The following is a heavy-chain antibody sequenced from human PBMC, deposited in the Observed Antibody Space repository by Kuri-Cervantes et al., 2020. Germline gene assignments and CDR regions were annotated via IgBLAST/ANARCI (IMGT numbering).Heavy chain of an antibody. Sequence: GESLKISCAASGFTFSRYWMRWVRQAPGKGLEWVANIKQDGSEKYYVDSVKGRFTISRDNAKNTLYLQMNSLRAEDTAVYYCARRPSDPIPFDYWGQGTLVTVSS. J-gene: IGHJ4*02. CDR2: IKQDGSEK. CDR3: ARRPSDPIPFDY. CDR1: GFTFSRYW. D-gene: IGHD2-21*02. V-gene: IGHV3-7*01.